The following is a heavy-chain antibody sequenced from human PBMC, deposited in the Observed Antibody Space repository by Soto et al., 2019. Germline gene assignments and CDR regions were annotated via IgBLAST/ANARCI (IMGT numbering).Heavy chain of an antibody. Sequence: EVQVLESGGGLVQPGGSLRLSCAASGFTFSSYAMSWVRQAPGKGLEGVSAISGSGDSTRYADSVQGRFTISRDTSKHTLYLQMNSLRAEDTAVYYCAKFYYGDYSYYYYGIDVWGQGTTVTVSS. J-gene: IGHJ6*02. CDR1: GFTFSSYA. V-gene: IGHV3-23*01. CDR3: AKFYYGDYSYYYYGIDV. D-gene: IGHD4-17*01. CDR2: ISGSGDST.